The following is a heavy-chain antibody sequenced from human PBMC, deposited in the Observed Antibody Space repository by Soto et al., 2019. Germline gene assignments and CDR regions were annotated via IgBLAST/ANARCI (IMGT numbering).Heavy chain of an antibody. J-gene: IGHJ4*02. D-gene: IGHD3-10*01. V-gene: IGHV3-48*02. CDR1: GFTFSSYS. Sequence: PGGSLRLSCAASGFTFSSYSMNWVRQAPGKGLEWVSYISSSSSTIYYADSVKGRFTISRDNAKNSLYLQMNSLRDEDTAVYYCARIGRDYGSGSYYNEDYWGQGTLVTVSS. CDR3: ARIGRDYGSGSYYNEDY. CDR2: ISSSSSTI.